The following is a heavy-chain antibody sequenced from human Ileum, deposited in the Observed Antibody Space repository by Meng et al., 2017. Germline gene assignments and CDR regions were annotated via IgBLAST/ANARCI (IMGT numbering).Heavy chain of an antibody. Sequence: QVQLVQAGAEVKKPGASVKVSCKASGFTFVSYAIYWVRQATGQGLEWMGWITAGNGNTKYSQKFQGRVTITRDTSASAVYMELSNLKFEDTAVYYCARDMPYSSGSFDYWGQGTLVTVSS. CDR2: ITAGNGNT. D-gene: IGHD3-10*01. J-gene: IGHJ4*02. CDR3: ARDMPYSSGSFDY. V-gene: IGHV1-3*01. CDR1: GFTFVSYA.